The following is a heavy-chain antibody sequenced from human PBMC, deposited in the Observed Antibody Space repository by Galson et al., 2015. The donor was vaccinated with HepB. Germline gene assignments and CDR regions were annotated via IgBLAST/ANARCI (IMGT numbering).Heavy chain of an antibody. CDR3: AKDRYDYDSSGPFDY. J-gene: IGHJ4*02. V-gene: IGHV3-43*01. CDR1: GFTFDDYT. D-gene: IGHD3-22*01. CDR2: ISWDGGST. Sequence: SLRLSCAASGFTFDDYTMHWVRQAPGKGLEWVSLISWDGGSTCYADSVKGRFTISRDNSKNSLYLQMNSLRTEDTALYYCAKDRYDYDSSGPFDYWGQGTLVTVSS.